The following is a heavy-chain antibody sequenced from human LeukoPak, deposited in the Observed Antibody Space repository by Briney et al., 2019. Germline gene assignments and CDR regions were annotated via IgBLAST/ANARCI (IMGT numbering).Heavy chain of an antibody. J-gene: IGHJ5*02. D-gene: IGHD1-26*01. Sequence: GASVKVSCEVSGYTLTELSMHWVRQAPGKGLEWMGGFDPEDGETIYAQKFQGRVTMTEDTSTDTAYMELSSLRSEDTAVYYCATYYSGSSNWFDPWGQGTLVTVSS. V-gene: IGHV1-24*01. CDR2: FDPEDGET. CDR3: ATYYSGSSNWFDP. CDR1: GYTLTELS.